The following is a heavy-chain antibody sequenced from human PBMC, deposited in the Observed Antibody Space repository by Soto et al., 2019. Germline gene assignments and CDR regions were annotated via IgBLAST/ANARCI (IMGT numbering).Heavy chain of an antibody. CDR3: ARDRCSSTSCYHYYYYGMDV. CDR1: GGSISIGGYY. J-gene: IGHJ6*01. V-gene: IGHV4-31*03. D-gene: IGHD2-2*01. Sequence: SETLTLTCTFSGGSISIGGYYWSWIRQHPGKGREWIGYTYYSGSTYYNPSLKSRVTISVDTSKNQFSLKLSSVTAADTAVYYCARDRCSSTSCYHYYYYGMDVWGQGTTVTVSS. CDR2: TYYSGST.